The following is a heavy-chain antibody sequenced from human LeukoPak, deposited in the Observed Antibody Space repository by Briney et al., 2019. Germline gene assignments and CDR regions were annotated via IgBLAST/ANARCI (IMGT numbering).Heavy chain of an antibody. Sequence: SETLSLTCTVSGGSISSSSYYWGWIRQPPGKGLEWIGEINHSGSTNYNPSLKSRVTISVDTSKNQFSLKLSSVTAADTAVYYCARVVWGDPSAWDYYYYMDVWGKGTTVTVSS. CDR1: GGSISSSSYY. D-gene: IGHD2-21*02. CDR3: ARVVWGDPSAWDYYYYMDV. CDR2: INHSGST. J-gene: IGHJ6*03. V-gene: IGHV4-39*07.